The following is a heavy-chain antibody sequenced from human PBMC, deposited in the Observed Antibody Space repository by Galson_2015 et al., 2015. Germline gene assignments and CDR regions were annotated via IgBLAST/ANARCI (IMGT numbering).Heavy chain of an antibody. CDR3: ARDEELGRALDY. CDR1: GFTFTNSG. D-gene: IGHD1-1*01. Sequence: SLRLSCAASGFTFTNSGLHWVRQAPGKGLEWVAVIYSDGGNDYYADSVKGRFTISRDNSKNTLYLQMHRLTAEGTAMYYCARDEELGRALDYWGQGTLVSVSS. CDR2: IYSDGGND. J-gene: IGHJ4*02. V-gene: IGHV3-33*01.